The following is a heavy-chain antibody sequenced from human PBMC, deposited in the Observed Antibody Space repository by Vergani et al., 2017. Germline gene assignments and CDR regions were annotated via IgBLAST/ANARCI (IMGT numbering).Heavy chain of an antibody. V-gene: IGHV5-51*01. Sequence: EVELVQSGPKMRKPGESLKISCKGSEYSFRNYWIGWVRRMPGKGLDWMGITYPADSDTRYSPSFQVQVTISADKSISTAFLQWDSLKASDPALYYCARHTTYTDSWGQGTLVTVSS. J-gene: IGHJ4*02. D-gene: IGHD1-1*01. CDR1: EYSFRNYW. CDR3: ARHTTYTDS. CDR2: TYPADSDT.